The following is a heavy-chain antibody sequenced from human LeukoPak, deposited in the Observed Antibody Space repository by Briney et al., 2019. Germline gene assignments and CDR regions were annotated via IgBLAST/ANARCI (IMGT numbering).Heavy chain of an antibody. V-gene: IGHV3-53*01. CDR3: ARDRAVPGRGYYFDC. J-gene: IGHJ4*02. Sequence: GGSLRLSCAASGFTVSNSYMTWVRHAPGKGLEWVSTIYIGGSTYYADSVKGRFTISRDNSKNTFYLQMNSLRAEDTAVYYCARDRAVPGRGYYFDCWGQGTLVTVSS. D-gene: IGHD6-19*01. CDR1: GFTVSNSY. CDR2: IYIGGST.